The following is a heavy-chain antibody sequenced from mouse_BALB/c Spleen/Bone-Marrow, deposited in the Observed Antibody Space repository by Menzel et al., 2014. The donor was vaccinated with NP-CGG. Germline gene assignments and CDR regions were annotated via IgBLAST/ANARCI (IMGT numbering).Heavy chain of an antibody. CDR1: GYTFTSYY. V-gene: IGHV1S81*02. D-gene: IGHD1-2*01. CDR3: TRTYYGYVGYAY. Sequence: VKLMESGAELVKPGASVKLPCKASGYTFTSYYMYWVKQRPGQGLEWIGEINPSNGGTNFNEKFKSKATLTVDKSSSTAYMQLSSLTFEDSAIYYCTRTYYGYVGYAYWGQGTQVTVSA. CDR2: INPSNGGT. J-gene: IGHJ3*01.